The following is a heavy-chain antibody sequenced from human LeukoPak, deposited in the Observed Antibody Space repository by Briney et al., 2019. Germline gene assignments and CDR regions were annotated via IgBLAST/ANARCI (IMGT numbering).Heavy chain of an antibody. Sequence: AGGSLRLSCAASRFSFSDYWMTWVRQAPGKGLERVADINGDGSHSYCVDSVKGRFTLSRDNAKNSLFLQMNSLRAEDTAVYYCVKNSGWYCLDYWGQGTLVTASS. CDR3: VKNSGWYCLDY. CDR2: INGDGSHS. V-gene: IGHV3-7*03. J-gene: IGHJ4*02. CDR1: RFSFSDYW. D-gene: IGHD6-13*01.